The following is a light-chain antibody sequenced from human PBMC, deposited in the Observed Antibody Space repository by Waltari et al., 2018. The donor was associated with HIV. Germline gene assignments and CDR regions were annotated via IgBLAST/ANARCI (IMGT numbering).Light chain of an antibody. CDR1: TTDIGGYNY. J-gene: IGLJ2*01. V-gene: IGLV2-14*03. Sequence: QSALTQPASVSGSPGQSITISCNGTTTDIGGYNYVSWYQRHPDKAPKLIIFGVSNRPSGISSRFSGSKSGNTASLTISWLQADDEADYYCCSYTKLTTHYVLFGGGTKLTVL. CDR3: CSYTKLTTHYVL. CDR2: GVS.